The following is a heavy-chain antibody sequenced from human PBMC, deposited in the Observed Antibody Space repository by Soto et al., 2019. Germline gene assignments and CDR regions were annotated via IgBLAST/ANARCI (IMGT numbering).Heavy chain of an antibody. V-gene: IGHV4-39*01. CDR1: GGSISSSSYY. J-gene: IGHJ4*02. Sequence: QLQLQESGPGLVKPSETLSLTCTVSGGSISSSSYYWGWIRQPPGEGLKWIGSIYYSGSTYYNPSLKSRVTRSVDTSKNQFSLKLSSVTAADTAVYYCARHTPAISISDHWGQGTLVTVSS. CDR2: IYYSGST. D-gene: IGHD2-15*01. CDR3: ARHTPAISISDH.